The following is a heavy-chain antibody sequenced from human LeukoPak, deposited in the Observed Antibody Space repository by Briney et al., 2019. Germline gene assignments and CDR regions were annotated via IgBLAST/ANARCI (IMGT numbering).Heavy chain of an antibody. D-gene: IGHD2-2*01. V-gene: IGHV1-46*01. CDR1: GYTFTSYY. CDR3: ARDLSYCSSTSCFYDY. J-gene: IGHJ4*02. Sequence: GASVKVSCKASGYTFTSYYMHWVRQAPGQGLEWMGIIYPSGGSTSYAQKFQGRVTMTRDTSTSTVYMELSSLRSEDTAVYYCARDLSYCSSTSCFYDYWGQGTLVTVSS. CDR2: IYPSGGST.